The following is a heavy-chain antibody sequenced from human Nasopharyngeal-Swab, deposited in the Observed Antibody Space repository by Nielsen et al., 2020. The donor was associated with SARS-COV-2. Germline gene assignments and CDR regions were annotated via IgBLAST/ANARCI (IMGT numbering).Heavy chain of an antibody. CDR1: GSSISSGYY. CDR2: IYHSGST. J-gene: IGHJ6*03. V-gene: IGHV4-38-2*01. CDR3: ARGGVPAAIRYYYYMDV. Sequence: SETLSLTCAVSGSSISSGYYWGWIRQPPGKGLEWIGSIYHSGSTNYNPSLKSRVTISVDKSKNQFSLKLSSVTAADTAVYYCARGGVPAAIRYYYYMDVWGKGTTVTVSS. D-gene: IGHD2-2*01.